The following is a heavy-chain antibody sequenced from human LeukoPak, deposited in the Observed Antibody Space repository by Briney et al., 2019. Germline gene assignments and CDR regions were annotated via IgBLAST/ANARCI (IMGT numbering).Heavy chain of an antibody. Sequence: ASVKVSCKASGYTFTSNYIHWVRQAPGQGLEWMGMIYPRDGSTSYAQKFQGRVTVTRDTSTSTVHMELSGLRSEDTAVYYCARDQAAFASWGQGTLVTVSS. D-gene: IGHD6-13*01. CDR2: IYPRDGST. CDR3: ARDQAAFAS. V-gene: IGHV1-46*01. J-gene: IGHJ4*02. CDR1: GYTFTSNY.